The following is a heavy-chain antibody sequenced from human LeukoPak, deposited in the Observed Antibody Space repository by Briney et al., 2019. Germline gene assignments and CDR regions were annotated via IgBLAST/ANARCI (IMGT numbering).Heavy chain of an antibody. CDR3: ARSPSLSGSYLGVLSWFDP. Sequence: ASVKVSCKASGGTFSSYAISWVRQAPGQGLEWMGGIIPIFGTANYAQKFRGRVTITADESTSTAYMELSSLRSEDTAVYYCARSPSLSGSYLGVLSWFDPWGQGTLVTVSS. D-gene: IGHD3-10*01. V-gene: IGHV1-69*13. CDR1: GGTFSSYA. J-gene: IGHJ5*02. CDR2: IIPIFGTA.